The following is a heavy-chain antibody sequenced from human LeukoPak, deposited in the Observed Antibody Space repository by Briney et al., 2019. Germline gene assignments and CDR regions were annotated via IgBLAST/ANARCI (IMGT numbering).Heavy chain of an antibody. CDR3: ARQGSGWYYFDY. V-gene: IGHV4-59*08. D-gene: IGHD6-19*01. CDR2: IYYSGGT. CDR1: GGSISSHY. Sequence: PSETLSLTCTVSGGSISSHYWSWIRQPPGKGLEWIGYIYYSGGTNYNPSLNSRATMSVDTSKHQFSLKLNFVTAADTAVYYCARQGSGWYYFDYWGQGTLVTVSS. J-gene: IGHJ4*02.